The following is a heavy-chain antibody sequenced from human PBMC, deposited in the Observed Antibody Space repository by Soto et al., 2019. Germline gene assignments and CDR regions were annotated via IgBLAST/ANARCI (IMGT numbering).Heavy chain of an antibody. CDR1: GGTFSSYA. D-gene: IGHD6-13*01. CDR2: IIPIFGTA. V-gene: IGHV1-69*12. CDR3: ARVERIAAAGTPDYYYYGMDV. J-gene: IGHJ6*02. Sequence: QVQLVQSGAEVKKPGSSVKVSCKASGGTFSSYAISWVRQAPGQGLEWMGGIIPIFGTANYAQKFQGRVTITADESTSPAYMELSSLRSEDTAVYYCARVERIAAAGTPDYYYYGMDVWGQGTTVIVSS.